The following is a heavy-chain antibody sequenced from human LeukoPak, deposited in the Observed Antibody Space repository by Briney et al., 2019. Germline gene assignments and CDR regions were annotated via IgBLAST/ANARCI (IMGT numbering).Heavy chain of an antibody. V-gene: IGHV3-7*05. Sequence: GGSLRLSCAASGFTFSNYWMIWVRQAPGKGLEWVGNIKQDGSEKRYADSVRGRFSISRDNAQTSLYLQMNSLRAEDTAVYYCARASDPWLQLTWGQGTLVSVSS. J-gene: IGHJ5*02. D-gene: IGHD5-24*01. CDR2: IKQDGSEK. CDR3: ARASDPWLQLT. CDR1: GFTFSNYW.